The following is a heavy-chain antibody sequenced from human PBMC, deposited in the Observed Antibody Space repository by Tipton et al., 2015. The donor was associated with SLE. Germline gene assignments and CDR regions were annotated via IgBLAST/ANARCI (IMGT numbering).Heavy chain of an antibody. CDR3: ARHAGTYYDFWSGYRTPFYFDY. CDR1: GGSISSYY. J-gene: IGHJ4*02. CDR2: IYYSGST. V-gene: IGHV4-59*08. D-gene: IGHD3-3*01. Sequence: TLSLTCTVSGGSISSYYWSWIRQPPGKGLEWIGYIYYSGSTNYNPSLKSRVTISVDTSKNQLSLKLSSVTAADTAVYYCARHAGTYYDFWSGYRTPFYFDYWGQGTLVTASS.